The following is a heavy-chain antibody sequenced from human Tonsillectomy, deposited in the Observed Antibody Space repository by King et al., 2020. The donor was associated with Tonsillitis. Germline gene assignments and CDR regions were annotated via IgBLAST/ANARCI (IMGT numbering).Heavy chain of an antibody. CDR1: GFTFGDYY. CDR3: ARVAPGDIVVVVAATLAWFDP. J-gene: IGHJ5*02. Sequence: VQLVESGGGLVKPGGSLRLSCAASGFTFGDYYMSWIRQAPGKGLEWVSYISSSGSTIYYADSVKGRFTISRDNAKNSLYLQMNSLRAEDTAVYYCARVAPGDIVVVVAATLAWFDPWGQGTLVTVSS. V-gene: IGHV3-11*01. CDR2: ISSSGSTI. D-gene: IGHD2-15*01.